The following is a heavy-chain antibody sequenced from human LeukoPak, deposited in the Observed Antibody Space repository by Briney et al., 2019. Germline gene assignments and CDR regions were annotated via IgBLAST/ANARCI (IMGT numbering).Heavy chain of an antibody. V-gene: IGHV3-30-3*01. J-gene: IGHJ6*02. CDR3: ARDIVVVPAAISTHLYHYYYGMDV. CDR1: GFTFSSYA. CDR2: ISYDGSNK. D-gene: IGHD2-2*01. Sequence: GRSLRLSCAASGFTFSSYAMHWVRRAPGKGLEWVAVISYDGSNKYYADSVKGRFTISRDNSKNALYLQMNSLRAEDTAVYYCARDIVVVPAAISTHLYHYYYGMDVWGQGTTVTVSS.